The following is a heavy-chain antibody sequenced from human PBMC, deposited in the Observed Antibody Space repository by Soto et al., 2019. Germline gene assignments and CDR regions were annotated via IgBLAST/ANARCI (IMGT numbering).Heavy chain of an antibody. V-gene: IGHV3-49*04. CDR2: IRSKAYGGTT. CDR3: TRVGGTTVVMEGTRRTYYYYGMDV. D-gene: IGHD4-17*01. J-gene: IGHJ6*02. Sequence: ALRLSCTASGFTFGDYAMSWVRQAPGKGLEGVGFIRSKAYGGTTEYAASVKGRFTISRDDSKSIAYLQMNSLKTEDTAVYYCTRVGGTTVVMEGTRRTYYYYGMDVWGQGTTVTVSS. CDR1: GFTFGDYA.